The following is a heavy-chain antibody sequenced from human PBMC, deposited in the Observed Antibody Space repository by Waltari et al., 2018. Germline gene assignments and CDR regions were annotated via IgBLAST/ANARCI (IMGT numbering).Heavy chain of an antibody. V-gene: IGHV1-2*02. CDR1: GYHFTGYY. CDR2: INPNSGGT. CDR3: ATGIVVVPAANRGYAFDI. Sequence: QVQLVQSGAEVKKPGASVKVSCKASGYHFTGYYMHWVRQAPGQGLEWMGWINPNSGGTIYAQNFQGRVTMTRDTSISTAYMELSRLRSDDTALYYCATGIVVVPAANRGYAFDIWGQGTMVTVSS. D-gene: IGHD2-2*01. J-gene: IGHJ3*02.